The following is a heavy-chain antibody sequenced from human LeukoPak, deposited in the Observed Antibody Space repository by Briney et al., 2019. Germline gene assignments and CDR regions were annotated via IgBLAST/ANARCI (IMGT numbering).Heavy chain of an antibody. D-gene: IGHD6-13*01. CDR2: ISAYNGNT. J-gene: IGHJ4*02. Sequence: ASVKVSCKASGYTFTSYGISWVRQAPGQGLEWMGWISAYNGNTNYAQKLQGRVTMTTDTSTSTAYMELRSLRSDDTAVYYCARGVWPSLQGQQLAPADYWGQGTLVTVSS. CDR1: GYTFTSYG. CDR3: ARGVWPSLQGQQLAPADY. V-gene: IGHV1-18*01.